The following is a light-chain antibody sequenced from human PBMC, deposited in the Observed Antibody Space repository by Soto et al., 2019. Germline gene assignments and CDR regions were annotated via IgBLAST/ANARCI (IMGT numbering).Light chain of an antibody. CDR2: LNSDGSH. J-gene: IGLJ3*02. V-gene: IGLV4-69*01. CDR3: QTCGTCIWV. Sequence: QLVLTQSPSASASLGASVKLTCTLSSGHSSYAIAWHQQQPEKGPRYLMTLNSDGSHSKGDGIPDRFSGYSSGAERYLTIASSRSEADGDYCSQTCGTCIWVFGGGTQLTVL. CDR1: SGHSSYA.